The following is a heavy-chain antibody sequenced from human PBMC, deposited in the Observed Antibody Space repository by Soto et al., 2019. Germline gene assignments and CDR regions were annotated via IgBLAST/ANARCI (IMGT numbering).Heavy chain of an antibody. CDR3: ARGRDCGGDCPNWFDP. Sequence: EVQLVESGGGLVQPGGSLRLSCAASGFTVSSNYMSWVRQAPGKGLEWVSVIYSGGSTYYADYVKGRFTISRHNSKNTLYLQMNSLRAEDTAVYYCARGRDCGGDCPNWFDPWGQGTLVTVSS. CDR2: IYSGGST. CDR1: GFTVSSNY. D-gene: IGHD2-21*02. V-gene: IGHV3-53*04. J-gene: IGHJ5*02.